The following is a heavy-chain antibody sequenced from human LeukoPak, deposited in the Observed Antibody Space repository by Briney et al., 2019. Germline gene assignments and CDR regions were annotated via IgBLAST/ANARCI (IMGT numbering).Heavy chain of an antibody. D-gene: IGHD6-6*01. CDR2: IYYTGST. CDR1: GGSITSSSYY. CDR3: ARVTYSRSSISLDAFDI. J-gene: IGHJ3*02. Sequence: LPETLSLTCTVSGGSITSSSYYWGWIRQPPGKGPEWIASIYYTGSTNYNPSLKSRVTISLDTSKNQFSLKLTSVTAADTAVYYCARVTYSRSSISLDAFDIWGQGTMVTVSS. V-gene: IGHV4-39*07.